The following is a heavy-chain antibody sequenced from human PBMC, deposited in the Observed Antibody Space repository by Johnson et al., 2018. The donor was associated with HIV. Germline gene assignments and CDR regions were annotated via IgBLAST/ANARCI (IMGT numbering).Heavy chain of an antibody. CDR1: GFSFSNYG. D-gene: IGHD2/OR15-2a*01. CDR2: IGGSGVTS. V-gene: IGHV3-23*04. CDR3: ARDNNLSSAFDI. J-gene: IGHJ3*02. Sequence: VQLVESGGGLVQPGGSLRLSCAASGFSFSNYGMSWVRQAPGQGLEWVSVIGGSGVTSYYADSVKGRFTISRDNSKNTLYLQMNSLRAEDTALYYCARDNNLSSAFDIWGQGTMVTVSS.